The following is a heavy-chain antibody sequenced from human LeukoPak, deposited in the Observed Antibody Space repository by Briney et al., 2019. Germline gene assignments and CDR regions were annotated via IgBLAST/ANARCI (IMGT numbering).Heavy chain of an antibody. CDR3: AREGHIVAVGALDL. CDR2: INRSGDKT. J-gene: IGHJ4*02. V-gene: IGHV3-20*04. D-gene: IGHD2-15*01. CDR1: GFTFSDYW. Sequence: PGGSLRLSCAASGFTFSDYWMTWVRQVPGKGLEWVSGINRSGDKTGYADSVKGRFTISKDNTRKSLYLQMQSLRVEDTALYYCAREGHIVAVGALDLWGQGTLVIVSS.